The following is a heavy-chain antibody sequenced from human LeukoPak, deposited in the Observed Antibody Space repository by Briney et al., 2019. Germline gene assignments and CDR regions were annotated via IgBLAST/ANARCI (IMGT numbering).Heavy chain of an antibody. CDR2: IYSGGST. D-gene: IGHD3-22*01. Sequence: GGSLRLSCAASGFTVSSNYMSWVRQAPGKGLEWVSVIYSGGSTYYADSVKGRFTISRDNAKNSLYLQMNSLRAEDTAVYYCARDRGDNSGYGLFDYWGQGTLVTVSS. CDR1: GFTVSSNY. V-gene: IGHV3-53*01. CDR3: ARDRGDNSGYGLFDY. J-gene: IGHJ4*02.